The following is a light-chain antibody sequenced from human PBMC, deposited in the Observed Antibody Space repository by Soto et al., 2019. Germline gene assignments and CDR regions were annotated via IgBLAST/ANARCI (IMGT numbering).Light chain of an antibody. CDR3: QVWDSSSDHRV. J-gene: IGLJ1*01. CDR2: YDS. CDR1: NIGSKS. V-gene: IGLV3-21*04. Sequence: ELTQPPSVSVAPGKTARITCGGNNIGSKSVHWYQQKPGQAPVLVIYYDSDRPSGIPERFSGSNSGNTATLTISRVEAGDEADYYCQVWDSSSDHRVFGTGTKLTVL.